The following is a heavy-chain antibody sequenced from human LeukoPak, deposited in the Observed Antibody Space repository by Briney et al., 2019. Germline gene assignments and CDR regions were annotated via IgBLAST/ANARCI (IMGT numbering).Heavy chain of an antibody. Sequence: PGGSLRLSCAASGFTVSSNYMSWARQAPGKGLEWVSVIYSGGSTHYADSVKGRFTISRDNSKNTLYLQMNSLRAEDTAVYYCARDRLRFGDYYFDYWGQGTLVTVST. D-gene: IGHD4-17*01. V-gene: IGHV3-66*01. J-gene: IGHJ4*02. CDR3: ARDRLRFGDYYFDY. CDR2: IYSGGST. CDR1: GFTVSSNY.